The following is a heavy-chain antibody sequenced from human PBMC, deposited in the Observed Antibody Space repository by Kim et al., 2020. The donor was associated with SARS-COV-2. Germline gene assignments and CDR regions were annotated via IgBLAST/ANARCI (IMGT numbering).Heavy chain of an antibody. CDR3: ARDYILGATSGY. CDR1: GYSFTYYA. D-gene: IGHD1-26*01. V-gene: IGHV7-4-1*02. CDR2: IDTNTGNP. Sequence: ASVKVSCKASGYSFTYYAINWVRQAPGQGFEWMGWIDTNTGNPTYAQGFTGRFVFSLDTSVSTTYLQINSLKAEDTAVYYCARDYILGATSGYWGQGTLVTVSS. J-gene: IGHJ4*02.